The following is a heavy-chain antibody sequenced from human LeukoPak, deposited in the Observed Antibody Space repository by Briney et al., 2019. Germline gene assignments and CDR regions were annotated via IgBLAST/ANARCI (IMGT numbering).Heavy chain of an antibody. J-gene: IGHJ4*02. V-gene: IGHV3-7*01. CDR3: ARRKEVQTTFDC. Sequence: GGSLRLSCAASGFIFSNYYMGWVRQAPGKGLEGVANIQEDGSATYYVDSVKGRFTISRANAKNSLDLQMNSLRAEDTAVYFCARRKEVQTTFDCWGQGTLVTVSS. CDR1: GFIFSNYY. D-gene: IGHD1-14*01. CDR2: IQEDGSAT.